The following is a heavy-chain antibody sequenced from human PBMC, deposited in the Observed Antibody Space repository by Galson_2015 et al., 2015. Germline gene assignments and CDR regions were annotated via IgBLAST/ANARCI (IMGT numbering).Heavy chain of an antibody. V-gene: IGHV6-1*01. Sequence: CAISGDSVSNNSPAWNWIRQSPSRGLECLGRTYYRSKWYIDYAESVKSRITINRDTSKNQFSLQLNSVTPDDTGVYYCARDPGYSLDYWGQGTQVTVSS. CDR1: GDSVSNNSPA. D-gene: IGHD5-18*01. CDR2: TYYRSKWYI. CDR3: ARDPGYSLDY. J-gene: IGHJ4*02.